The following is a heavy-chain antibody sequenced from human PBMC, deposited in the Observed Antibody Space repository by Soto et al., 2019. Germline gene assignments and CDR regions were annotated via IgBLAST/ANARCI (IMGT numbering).Heavy chain of an antibody. J-gene: IGHJ4*02. Sequence: EVQLVESGGGLVQPGGSLRLSCAASGFTVSSHWMHWVRQAPGKGLVWVSRMDSDGSYTDYADSVKGRFTISRDNAKNTLYLQMNSLRAEDTAVYYCVRSSGYPDYWGQGTLVTVSS. CDR1: GFTVSSHW. D-gene: IGHD3-22*01. V-gene: IGHV3-74*01. CDR3: VRSSGYPDY. CDR2: MDSDGSYT.